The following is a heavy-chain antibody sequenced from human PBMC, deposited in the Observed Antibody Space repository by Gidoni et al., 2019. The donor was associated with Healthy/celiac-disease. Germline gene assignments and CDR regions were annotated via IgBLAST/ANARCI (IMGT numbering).Heavy chain of an antibody. CDR2: ISYDGSNK. CDR1: GFTFSSYA. J-gene: IGHJ4*02. V-gene: IGHV3-30-3*01. CDR3: ARDGSGVLEWSYYFDY. Sequence: QVQLVESGGGVVQPGRSLRLYCAAYGFTFSSYAMHWVRQAPGKGLEWVAVISYDGSNKYYADSVKGRFTISRDNSKNTLYLQINSLRAEDTAVYYCARDGSGVLEWSYYFDYWGQGTLVTVSS. D-gene: IGHD3-3*01.